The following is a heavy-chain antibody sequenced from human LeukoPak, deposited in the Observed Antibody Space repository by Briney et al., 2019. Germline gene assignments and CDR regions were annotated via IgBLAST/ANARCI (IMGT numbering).Heavy chain of an antibody. D-gene: IGHD1-26*01. J-gene: IGHJ6*03. CDR1: RYTFTVYY. CDR2: INPNSGGT. V-gene: IGHV1-2*06. Sequence: ASVKVCCKASRYTFTVYYMHWVRQAPGQGLEWMGRINPNSGGTNYAQKFQGRVTMTRDTSISTAYMELSRLRSDDTAVYYCARESVISGSYIYYYYHMDVWGKGTTVTVSS. CDR3: ARESVISGSYIYYYYHMDV.